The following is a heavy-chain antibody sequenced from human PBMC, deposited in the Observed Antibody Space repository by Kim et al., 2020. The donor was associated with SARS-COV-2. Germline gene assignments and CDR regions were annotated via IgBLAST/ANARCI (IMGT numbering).Heavy chain of an antibody. CDR1: GGSISSGGYY. J-gene: IGHJ5*02. D-gene: IGHD3-9*01. CDR2: IYYSGST. V-gene: IGHV4-31*03. CDR3: ARGATYYDILTGYPGANWFDP. Sequence: SETLSLTCTVSGGSISSGGYYWSWIRQHPGKGLEWIGYIYYSGSTYYNPSLKSRVTISVDTSKNQFSLKLSSVTAADTAVYYCARGATYYDILTGYPGANWFDPWGQGTLVTVSS.